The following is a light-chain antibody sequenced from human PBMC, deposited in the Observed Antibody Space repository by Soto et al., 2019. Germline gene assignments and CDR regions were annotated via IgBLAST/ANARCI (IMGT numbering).Light chain of an antibody. CDR1: SSDVGAYNF. Sequence: QSVLTQPHSVSGSPGESVTISCTGTSSDVGAYNFVSWYQQHPGKAPKLMIYEVSKRPSGVPDRFSGSKSGNTASLTVSGLQAEDEADYYCNSYAGRNNVFGTGTKVTVL. CDR3: NSYAGRNNV. V-gene: IGLV2-8*01. CDR2: EVS. J-gene: IGLJ1*01.